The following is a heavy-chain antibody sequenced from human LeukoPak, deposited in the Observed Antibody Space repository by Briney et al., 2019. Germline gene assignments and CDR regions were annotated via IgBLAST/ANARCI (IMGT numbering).Heavy chain of an antibody. CDR1: GYSISSGYY. V-gene: IGHV4-38-2*02. Sequence: PSETLSLTCTVSGYSISSGYYWGWIRQPPGKGLEWIGSIYHSGSTYYNPSLKSRVTISVDTSKNQFSLKLSSVTAADTAVYYCARAGGDCSSTSCYSTGGDYWGQGTLVTVSS. D-gene: IGHD2-2*01. CDR3: ARAGGDCSSTSCYSTGGDY. J-gene: IGHJ4*02. CDR2: IYHSGST.